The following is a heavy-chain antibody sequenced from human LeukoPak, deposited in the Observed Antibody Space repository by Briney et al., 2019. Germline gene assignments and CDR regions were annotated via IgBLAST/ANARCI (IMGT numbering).Heavy chain of an antibody. CDR2: IYYSGST. J-gene: IGHJ4*02. D-gene: IGHD3-3*01. CDR1: GVSISSDDYY. V-gene: IGHV4-39*07. CDR3: ARTEKYDFWSGYYLV. Sequence: PSQTLSLTCTVSGVSISSDDYYWSWVRQRPGKGLEWIGSIYYSGSTYYNPSLKSRVTISVDTSKNQFSLKLSSVTAADTAVYYCARTEKYDFWSGYYLVWGQGTLVTVSS.